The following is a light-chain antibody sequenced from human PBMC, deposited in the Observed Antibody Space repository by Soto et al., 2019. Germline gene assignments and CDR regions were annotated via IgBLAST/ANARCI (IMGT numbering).Light chain of an antibody. Sequence: EIVFTQSPGTLSLSPGERATLSCRASQSVNSNYLAWYQQRPGQAPRLLIYGASDRASGVPDRFSGSGSGTDFTLTISRLEPEDFAVYHCQQYASSPQFTFGGGTKV. CDR3: QQYASSPQFT. V-gene: IGKV3-20*01. J-gene: IGKJ4*01. CDR1: QSVNSNY. CDR2: GAS.